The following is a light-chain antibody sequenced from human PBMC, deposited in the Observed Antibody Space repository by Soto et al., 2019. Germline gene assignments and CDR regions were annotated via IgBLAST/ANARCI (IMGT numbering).Light chain of an antibody. J-gene: IGKJ1*01. CDR3: HHYET. CDR2: GAS. CDR1: QSVSRSY. V-gene: IGKV3-20*01. Sequence: ILSTQSPGTLTLSPVQRATLSCRASQSVSRSYLGWYQQKPGQAPRLLMYGASIRAAGVPDRFSGSGSGTEITLTISRLDPEDFTVYYCHHYETFGQGTKVDIK.